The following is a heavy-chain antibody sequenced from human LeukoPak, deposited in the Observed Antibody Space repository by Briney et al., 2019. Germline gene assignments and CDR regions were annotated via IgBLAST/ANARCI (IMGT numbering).Heavy chain of an antibody. CDR2: ISGSGGST. CDR1: GFTFSSYA. V-gene: IGHV3-23*01. Sequence: PGGSLRLSCAASGFTFSSYAMSWVRQAPGKGLEWVSAISGSGGSTYYADSVKGRFTISRDNSKNTLYLQMNSLRAEDTAVYYCARDRSSWGLGYYYMDVWGKGTTVTVSS. J-gene: IGHJ6*03. D-gene: IGHD6-13*01. CDR3: ARDRSSWGLGYYYMDV.